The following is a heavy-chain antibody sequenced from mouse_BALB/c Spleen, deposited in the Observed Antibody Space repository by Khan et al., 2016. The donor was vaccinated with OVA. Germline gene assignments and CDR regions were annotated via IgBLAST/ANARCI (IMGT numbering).Heavy chain of an antibody. Sequence: EVQLQESGPGLVKPSQSLSLTCTVTGYSITSDYAWNWIRQFPGNKLEWMGYISYSGSTSYNPSLKSRISITRDTSKNQFFLQLNSVTTEDTATSYCARSRYRYACAYWGQGTLVTVSA. J-gene: IGHJ3*01. CDR2: ISYSGST. D-gene: IGHD2-14*01. CDR3: ARSRYRYACAY. V-gene: IGHV3-2*02. CDR1: GYSITSDYA.